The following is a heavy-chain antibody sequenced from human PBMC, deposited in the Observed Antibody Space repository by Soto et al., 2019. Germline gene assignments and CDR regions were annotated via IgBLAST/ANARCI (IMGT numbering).Heavy chain of an antibody. CDR1: GFTFSTYW. D-gene: IGHD3-16*02. CDR2: IRQDGNEI. J-gene: IGHJ6*03. Sequence: PGGSLRLSCAASGFTFSTYWMTWVRQAPGKGLEWVANIRQDGNEIYYVDSVKGRFTISRDNAKNSLYLQMNSLRAEDTAVYYCASVKPMPLNYYYNYYMDVWGKGTTVTVSS. CDR3: ASVKPMPLNYYYNYYMDV. V-gene: IGHV3-7*01.